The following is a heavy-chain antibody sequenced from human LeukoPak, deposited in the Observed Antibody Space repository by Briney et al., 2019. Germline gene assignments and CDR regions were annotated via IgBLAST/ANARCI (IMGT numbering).Heavy chain of an antibody. CDR2: IYYSGST. Sequence: SETLSLTCTVSGGSISSGGYYWSWIRQHPGKGLEWIGYIYYSGSTYYNPSLKSRVTISVDTSKNQFSLKLSSVTAADTAVYYCARAPSRMGTIFGVVTNYFDYWGQGTLVTVSS. D-gene: IGHD3-3*01. CDR3: ARAPSRMGTIFGVVTNYFDY. V-gene: IGHV4-31*03. J-gene: IGHJ4*02. CDR1: GGSISSGGYY.